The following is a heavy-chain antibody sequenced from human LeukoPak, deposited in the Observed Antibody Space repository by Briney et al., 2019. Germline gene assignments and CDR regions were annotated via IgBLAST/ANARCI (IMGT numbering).Heavy chain of an antibody. D-gene: IGHD5-18*01. Sequence: PSETLSLTCTVSGGSISSGGYYWSWIRQHPGKGLEWIGYIYYSGSTYYNPSLKSRVTISVDTSKIQFSLKLSSVTAADTAVYYCARAGREGSQLWLHRYNWFDPWGQGTLVTVSS. CDR2: IYYSGST. V-gene: IGHV4-31*03. CDR1: GGSISSGGYY. J-gene: IGHJ5*02. CDR3: ARAGREGSQLWLHRYNWFDP.